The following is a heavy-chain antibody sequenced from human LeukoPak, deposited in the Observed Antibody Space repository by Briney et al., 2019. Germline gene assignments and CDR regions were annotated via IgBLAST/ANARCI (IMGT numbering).Heavy chain of an antibody. CDR2: IYYSGST. V-gene: IGHV4-59*12. J-gene: IGHJ4*02. Sequence: SETLSLTCTVSGGSISSYYWSWIRQPPGKGLEWIGYIYYSGSTNYNPSLKSRVTISVDTSKNQFSLKLSSVTAADTAVYYCARRKQSRTSWGVFDYWGQGTLVTVSS. D-gene: IGHD2-2*01. CDR3: ARRKQSRTSWGVFDY. CDR1: GGSISSYY.